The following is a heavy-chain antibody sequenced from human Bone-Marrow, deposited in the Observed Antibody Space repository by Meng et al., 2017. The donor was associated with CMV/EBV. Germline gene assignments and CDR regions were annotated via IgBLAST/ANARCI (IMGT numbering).Heavy chain of an antibody. CDR1: GYTFTSYD. V-gene: IGHV1-8*03. J-gene: IGHJ5*02. D-gene: IGHD2-2*02. CDR2: MNPNSGNT. CDR3: ARRGVFCSSTSCYTSGNWFDP. Sequence: ASVKVSCKASGYTFTSYDINWVRRATGQGLEWMGWMNPNSGNTGYAQKFQGRVTITRNTSISTAYMELSSLRSEDTAAYYCARRGVFCSSTSCYTSGNWFDPWGQGTRVTVSS.